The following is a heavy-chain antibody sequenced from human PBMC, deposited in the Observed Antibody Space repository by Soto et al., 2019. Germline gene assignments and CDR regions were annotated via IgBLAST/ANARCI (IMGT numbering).Heavy chain of an antibody. CDR1: GGSISSSSYY. V-gene: IGHV4-39*01. Sequence: PSETLSLTCTVSGGSISSSSYYWGWIRQPPGKGLEWIGSIYYSGSTYYNPSLKSRVTISVDTSKNQFSLKLSSVTAADTAVYYCARQGGYDFWSCHSSNYYYYGMDVWGQGTTVTVSS. CDR3: ARQGGYDFWSCHSSNYYYYGMDV. J-gene: IGHJ6*02. CDR2: IYYSGST. D-gene: IGHD3-3*01.